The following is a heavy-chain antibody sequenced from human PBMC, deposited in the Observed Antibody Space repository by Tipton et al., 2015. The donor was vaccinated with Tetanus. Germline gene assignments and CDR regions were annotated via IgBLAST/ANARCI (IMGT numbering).Heavy chain of an antibody. CDR1: GGSISSSNYY. CDR3: AGLYYYDSASYPLY. D-gene: IGHD3-10*01. Sequence: TLSLTCTVSGGSISSSNYYWGWIRQPPGKGLEWIGRIFYSGTTNYYPSLKSRVTMSVDTSKNQFSLRLRSVTAADTAVFYCAGLYYYDSASYPLYWGQGTLVTVSS. CDR2: IFYSGTT. V-gene: IGHV4-39*01. J-gene: IGHJ4*02.